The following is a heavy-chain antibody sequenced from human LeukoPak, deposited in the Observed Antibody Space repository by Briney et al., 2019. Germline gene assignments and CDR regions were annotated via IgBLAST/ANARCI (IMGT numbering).Heavy chain of an antibody. CDR1: GFTFSSYA. D-gene: IGHD2-21*02. CDR2: ISYDGSNK. Sequence: GRSLRLSCAASGFTFSSYAMHWVRQAPGKGLKWVAVISYDGSNKYYADSVKGRFTISRDNSKNTLFLQMHSLRAEDTAVYYCARDLRGSIVVVTAPPWYFDLWGRGTLVTVSS. V-gene: IGHV3-30*04. J-gene: IGHJ2*01. CDR3: ARDLRGSIVVVTAPPWYFDL.